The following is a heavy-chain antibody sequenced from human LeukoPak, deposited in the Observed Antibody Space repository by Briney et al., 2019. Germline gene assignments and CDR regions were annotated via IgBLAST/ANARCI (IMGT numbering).Heavy chain of an antibody. CDR2: MNPNSGNT. D-gene: IGHD3-16*01. J-gene: IGHJ5*02. V-gene: IGHV1-8*01. CDR1: GYTFTSYD. Sequence: GSVKVFCKASGYTFTSYDINWGRQAPGQGLEWMGWMNPNSGNTGYAQKFQGRVTMTRNTSISTAYMELSSLRSEDTAVYYCARGSGEDWFDPWGQGTLVTVSS. CDR3: ARGSGEDWFDP.